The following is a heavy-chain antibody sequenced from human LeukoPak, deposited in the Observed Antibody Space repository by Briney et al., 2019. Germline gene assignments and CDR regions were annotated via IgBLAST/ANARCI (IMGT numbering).Heavy chain of an antibody. Sequence: ASVKVSCKASGYTFTSYGISWVRQAPGQGLEWMGWISAYNGNTNYAQKLQGRVTMTTDTSTSTAYMELRSLRSDDTAVYYCARDEYYDILTGYQGFDYWGQGTLVTVSS. J-gene: IGHJ4*02. CDR1: GYTFTSYG. D-gene: IGHD3-9*01. CDR3: ARDEYYDILTGYQGFDY. CDR2: ISAYNGNT. V-gene: IGHV1-18*01.